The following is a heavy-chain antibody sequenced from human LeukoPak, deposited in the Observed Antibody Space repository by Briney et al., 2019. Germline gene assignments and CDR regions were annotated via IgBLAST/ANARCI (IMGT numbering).Heavy chain of an antibody. CDR1: GFTFTRYS. J-gene: IGHJ5*02. V-gene: IGHV3-48*01. CDR3: ALLWFGELLAKGNWFDP. D-gene: IGHD3-10*01. Sequence: GGSLRLSCAASGFTFTRYSMTWVRQALGKGLEWVSYISSSSSTIHYADSVKGRFTISRDNSKNTLYLQMNSLRAEDTAVYYCALLWFGELLAKGNWFDPWGQGTLVTVSS. CDR2: ISSSSSTI.